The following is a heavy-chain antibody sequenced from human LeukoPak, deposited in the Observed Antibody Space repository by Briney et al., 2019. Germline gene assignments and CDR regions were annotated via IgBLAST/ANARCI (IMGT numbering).Heavy chain of an antibody. V-gene: IGHV1-2*02. CDR1: GYTFTGYY. J-gene: IGHJ3*02. CDR2: INPNSGGT. D-gene: IGHD6-13*01. CDR3: ARCIAAAGTPCAFDI. Sequence: GASVKVSCKASGYTFTGYYMHWVRHAPGQGLEWMGWINPNSGGTNYAQKFQGRVTMTRDTSISTAYMELSRLRSDDTAVYYCARCIAAAGTPCAFDIWGQGTMVTVSS.